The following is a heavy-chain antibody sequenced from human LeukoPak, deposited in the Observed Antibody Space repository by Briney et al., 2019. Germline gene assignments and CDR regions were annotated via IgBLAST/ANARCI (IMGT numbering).Heavy chain of an antibody. D-gene: IGHD4-17*01. CDR2: ISAYNGNT. V-gene: IGHV1-18*01. J-gene: IGHJ6*03. CDR1: GYTFTSYG. Sequence: ASVKVSCKASGYTFTSYGISWVRQAPGQGLEWMGWISAYNGNTNYAQKLQGRVTMTTDTSTSTAYMELRSLRSDDTAVYYCARSTTVTTWDIFRAGYYYYMDVWGKGTTVTISS. CDR3: ARSTTVTTWDIFRAGYYYYMDV.